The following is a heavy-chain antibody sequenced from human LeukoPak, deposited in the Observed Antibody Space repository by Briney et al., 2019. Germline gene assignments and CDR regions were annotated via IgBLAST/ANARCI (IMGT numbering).Heavy chain of an antibody. CDR3: SSTRLGYSGGWH. CDR1: GGSISSDYS. CDR2: IYYGGTT. Sequence: PSETLSLTCTVSGGSISSDYSWGWIRQPPGKGLEWIGNIYYGGTTYYNSSLKSRVTISVDTSKNQISLKLSSVTASDTSIYYCSSTRLGYSGGWHWGQGTLVTVS. J-gene: IGHJ4*02. D-gene: IGHD6-19*01. V-gene: IGHV4-39*01.